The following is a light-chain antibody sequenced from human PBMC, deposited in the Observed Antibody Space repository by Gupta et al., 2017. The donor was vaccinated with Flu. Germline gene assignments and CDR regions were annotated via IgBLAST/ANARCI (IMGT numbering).Light chain of an antibody. Sequence: EIVLTQSPATLSLPPGERATLSCRASQSVSSYLAWYQQKPGQAPRLLIYDASNRATGIPARFSGSGYGTDFTLTISSREPEDFAVYYCQQRSNWPELTFGGGTKVEIK. CDR3: QQRSNWPELT. J-gene: IGKJ4*01. V-gene: IGKV3-11*01. CDR1: QSVSSY. CDR2: DAS.